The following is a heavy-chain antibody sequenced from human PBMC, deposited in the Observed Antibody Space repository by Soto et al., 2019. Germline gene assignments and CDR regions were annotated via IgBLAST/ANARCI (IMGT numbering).Heavy chain of an antibody. CDR2: INHSGSS. CDR1: GGSFSGNY. Sequence: SETLSLTCAVYGGSFSGNYWTWIRQPPGKGLEWIAEINHSGSSNYNPSLRSRVTISIDTAKNQFSLRLNSVTAADTAVYYCARVRGFWSDYSSYYYMDVWGKGTTVTVSS. D-gene: IGHD3-3*01. V-gene: IGHV4-34*01. J-gene: IGHJ6*03. CDR3: ARVRGFWSDYSSYYYMDV.